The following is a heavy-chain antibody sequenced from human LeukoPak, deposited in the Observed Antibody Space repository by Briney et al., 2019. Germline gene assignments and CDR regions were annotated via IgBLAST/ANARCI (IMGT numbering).Heavy chain of an antibody. V-gene: IGHV3-23*01. CDR2: ISGSGGGT. CDR1: GFTSSNYA. CDR3: ATGLSENLRWYFGY. Sequence: GGSLRLSCAASGFTSSNYAMSWLRQAPGKGLEWVSVISGSGGGTYYADSVKGRFTVSRDNSKNTLFLQMNSLRAEDTAVYYCATGLSENLRWYFGYWGQGTLVTVSS. D-gene: IGHD4-23*01. J-gene: IGHJ4*02.